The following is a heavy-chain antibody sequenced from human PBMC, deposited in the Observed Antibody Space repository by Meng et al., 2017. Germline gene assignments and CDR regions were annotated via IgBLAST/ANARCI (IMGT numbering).Heavy chain of an antibody. V-gene: IGHV1-69*13. J-gene: IGHJ6*02. CDR1: GGTFISYA. Sequence: SVKVSCKASGGTFISYAISWVRQPTGQGLEWRGGIIPIFGTANYAQKFQGRVTIIADEYTSTAYMELSRPRSDDTAVYYCARDWPYYDSSGYVYYYYGMDVWGQGTTVTVSS. CDR2: IIPIFGTA. D-gene: IGHD3-22*01. CDR3: ARDWPYYDSSGYVYYYYGMDV.